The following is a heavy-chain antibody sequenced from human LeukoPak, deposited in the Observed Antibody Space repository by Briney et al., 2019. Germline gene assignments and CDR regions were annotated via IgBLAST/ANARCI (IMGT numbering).Heavy chain of an antibody. J-gene: IGHJ5*02. V-gene: IGHV1-2*02. CDR2: INPNSGGT. D-gene: IGHD6-13*01. CDR3: ARGRQQLLMIEFDP. CDR1: GYTFTGYY. Sequence: ASVRVSCKPSGYTFTGYYMHWVRQAPGQGLEWMGWINPNSGGTNYAQKFQGRVTMTRDTSISTAYMELSRLRSNDTAVYYCARGRQQLLMIEFDPWGQGTLVTVSS.